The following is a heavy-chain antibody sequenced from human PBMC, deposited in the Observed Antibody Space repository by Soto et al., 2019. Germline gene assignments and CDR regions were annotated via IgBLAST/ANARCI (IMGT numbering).Heavy chain of an antibody. CDR2: ISGSGDGT. D-gene: IGHD5-18*01. CDR1: GFTFSSFA. J-gene: IGHJ4*02. CDR3: AGPGYSSQDY. V-gene: IGHV3-23*01. Sequence: GGSLRLSCAASGFTFSSFALSCVRQAPGKGLEWVSAISGSGDGTDYADSVKGRFTISRDNSKNTLYLQMNSLRAEDTAVYYCAGPGYSSQDYWGQGALVTVSS.